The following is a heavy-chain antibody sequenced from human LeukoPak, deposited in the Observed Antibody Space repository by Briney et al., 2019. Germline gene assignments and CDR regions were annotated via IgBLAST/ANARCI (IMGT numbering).Heavy chain of an antibody. Sequence: GGSLRLSCATSGFTVSSNYMSWVRQAPGKGLEWVSVIYSGGSTYYADSVKGRFTISRDNSKNTLYLQMNSLRAEDTAVYYCARFPAQAVLWKALSHWGQGTLVTVSS. CDR2: IYSGGST. J-gene: IGHJ4*02. D-gene: IGHD3-3*02. CDR3: ARFPAQAVLWKALSH. V-gene: IGHV3-66*01. CDR1: GFTVSSNY.